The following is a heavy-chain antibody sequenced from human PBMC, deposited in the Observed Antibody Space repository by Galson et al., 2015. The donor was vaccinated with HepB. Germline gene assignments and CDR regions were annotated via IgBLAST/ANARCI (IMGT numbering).Heavy chain of an antibody. V-gene: IGHV1-69*04. CDR2: IIPILGIA. CDR3: AIRDSSGYSGYFGYVMDV. Sequence: SVKVSCKASGGTFNSYAISWVRQAPGQGLEWMGRIIPILGIANYAQKFQGRVTITADKSTSTAYMELSSLRSEDTAVYYCAIRDSSGYSGYFGYVMDVWGQGTTITVSS. J-gene: IGHJ6*02. D-gene: IGHD3-22*01. CDR1: GGTFNSYA.